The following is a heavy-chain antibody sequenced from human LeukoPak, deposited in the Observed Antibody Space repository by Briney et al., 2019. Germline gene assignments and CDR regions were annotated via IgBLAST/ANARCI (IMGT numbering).Heavy chain of an antibody. CDR1: VYTLTELS. CDR2: FDPEDGET. V-gene: IGHV1-24*01. D-gene: IGHD5-12*01. Sequence: ASVRVSRKVSVYTLTELSMHWVRQAPGKGLEWMGGFDPEDGETIYAQKFQGRVTMTEDTSTDTAYMELSSLRSEDTAVYYCATALSGYDFRWRSRTSPHTYYFDYWGQGTLVTVSS. CDR3: ATALSGYDFRWRSRTSPHTYYFDY. J-gene: IGHJ4*02.